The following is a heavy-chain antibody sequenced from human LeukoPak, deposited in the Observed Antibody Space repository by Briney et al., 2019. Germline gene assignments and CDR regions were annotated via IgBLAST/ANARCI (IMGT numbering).Heavy chain of an antibody. CDR1: GFTFNTYS. CDR3: ARDPGRVRGVLGFDY. J-gene: IGHJ4*02. CDR2: ISSSSNPI. V-gene: IGHV3-48*04. Sequence: GGSLRLSCAASGFTFNTYSMNWVRRAPGRGLEWVSYISSSSNPIWYADSVKGRFTISRDNAKNSLFLQMNSLRAEDTAVYYCARDPGRVRGVLGFDYWGQGIPVTVSS. D-gene: IGHD3-10*01.